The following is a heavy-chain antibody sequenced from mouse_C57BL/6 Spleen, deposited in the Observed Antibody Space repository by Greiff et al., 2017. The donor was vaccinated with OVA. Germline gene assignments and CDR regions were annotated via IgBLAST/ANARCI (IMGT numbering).Heavy chain of an antibody. J-gene: IGHJ3*01. CDR2: IHPSDSDT. CDR1: GYTFTSYW. D-gene: IGHD2-3*01. CDR3: ATVDGYYPSLDY. Sequence: QVQLKQPGAELVKPGASVKVSCKASGYTFTSYWMHWVKQRPGQGLEWIGRIHPSDSDTNYNQKFKGKATLTVDKSSSTAYMQLSSLTSEDSAVYYCATVDGYYPSLDYWGQGTLVTVSA. V-gene: IGHV1-74*01.